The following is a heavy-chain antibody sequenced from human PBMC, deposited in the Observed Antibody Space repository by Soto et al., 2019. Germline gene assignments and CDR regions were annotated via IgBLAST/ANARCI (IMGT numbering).Heavy chain of an antibody. CDR2: MNPNSGNT. D-gene: IGHD5-18*01. CDR3: ARGGRRYGYWATYYYYGMDV. Sequence: QVQLVQCGAEVKKPGASVKVSCKASGYTFTSYDINWVRQATGQGLEWMGWMNPNSGNTGYAQKFQGRVTMTRNTSISTAYMELSSLRSEDTAVYYCARGGRRYGYWATYYYYGMDVWGQGTTVTVSS. V-gene: IGHV1-8*01. J-gene: IGHJ6*02. CDR1: GYTFTSYD.